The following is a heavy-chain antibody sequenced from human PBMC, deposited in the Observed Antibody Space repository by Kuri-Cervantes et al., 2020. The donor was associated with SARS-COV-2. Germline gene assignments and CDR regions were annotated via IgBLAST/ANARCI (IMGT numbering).Heavy chain of an antibody. Sequence: GGSLRLSCAASGFTFSSYAMSWVRQPPGKGLEWVAVISYAQSPTYYADSVKGRFTISRDNSKNTLYLQMNSLRAEDTAVYYCAKDVYSSGWQFITRPSYGMAVWGQGTTVNVAS. D-gene: IGHD6-19*01. CDR3: AKDVYSSGWQFITRPSYGMAV. V-gene: IGHV3-30*04. CDR2: ISYAQSPT. CDR1: GFTFSSYA. J-gene: IGHJ6*02.